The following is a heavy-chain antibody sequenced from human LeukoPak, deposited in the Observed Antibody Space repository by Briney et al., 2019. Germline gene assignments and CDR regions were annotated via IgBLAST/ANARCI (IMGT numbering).Heavy chain of an antibody. CDR2: INHSGST. CDR1: GGSFSGYY. D-gene: IGHD2-2*01. CDR3: AREGVVVVPAAWHYFDY. V-gene: IGHV4-34*01. J-gene: IGHJ4*02. Sequence: SETLSLTCAVYGGSFSGYYWSWIRQPPGKGLEWIGEINHSGSTNYNPSLKSRVTISVDTSKNQFSLKLSSVTAADTAVYYCAREGVVVVPAAWHYFDYWGQGTLVTVSS.